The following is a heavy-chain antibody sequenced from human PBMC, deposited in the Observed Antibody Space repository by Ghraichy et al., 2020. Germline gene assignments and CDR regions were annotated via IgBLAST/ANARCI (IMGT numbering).Heavy chain of an antibody. J-gene: IGHJ3*02. CDR3: ARDGDIYSYGAFDI. CDR2: IYYSGST. CDR1: GGSISSYY. Sequence: LSLTCTVSGGSISSYYWSWIRQPPGKGLEWIGYIYYSGSTNYNPSLKSRVTISVDTSKNQFSLKLSSVTAADTAVYYCARDGDIYSYGAFDIWGQGTMVTVSS. V-gene: IGHV4-59*01. D-gene: IGHD5-18*01.